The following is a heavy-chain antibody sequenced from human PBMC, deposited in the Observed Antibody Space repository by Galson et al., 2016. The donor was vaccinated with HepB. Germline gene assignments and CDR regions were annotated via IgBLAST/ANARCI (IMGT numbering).Heavy chain of an antibody. J-gene: IGHJ3*02. V-gene: IGHV3-30-3*01. Sequence: LRLSCAASGFTFSSYAMHWVRQAPGKGLEWVAVISYEGSIQFYADSVKGRFTISRDSSKNTLDLQMNSLRAEDTAVYYCAKMFESSGHADALDIWGQGTVVSVSS. CDR3: AKMFESSGHADALDI. CDR2: ISYEGSIQ. D-gene: IGHD3-22*01. CDR1: GFTFSSYA.